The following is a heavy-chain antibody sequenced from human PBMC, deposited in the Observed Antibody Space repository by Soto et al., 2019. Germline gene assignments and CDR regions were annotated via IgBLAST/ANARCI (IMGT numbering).Heavy chain of an antibody. CDR2: ISYDGSNK. CDR3: AKEAYYYDSTPLSY. J-gene: IGHJ4*02. Sequence: ESVGGVVQPGRSLRLSCAASGFTFSSYGMHWVRQAPGKGLEWVAVISYDGSNKYYADSVKGRFTISRDNSKNTLYLQMNSLRAEDTAVYYCAKEAYYYDSTPLSYWGQGTLVTVSS. CDR1: GFTFSSYG. V-gene: IGHV3-30*18. D-gene: IGHD3-10*01.